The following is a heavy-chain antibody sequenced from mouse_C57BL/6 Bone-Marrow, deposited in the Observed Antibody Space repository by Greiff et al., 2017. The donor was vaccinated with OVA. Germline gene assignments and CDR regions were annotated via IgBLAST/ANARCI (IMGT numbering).Heavy chain of an antibody. CDR1: GFTFSSYA. Sequence: EVQLQESGGGLVKPGGSLKLSCAASGFTFSSYAMSWVRQTPEKRLEWVATISDGGSYTYYPDNVKGRFTISRDNAKNNLYLQMSHLKSEDTAMYYCARDYSNYGGGFAMDYWGQGTSVTVSS. V-gene: IGHV5-4*01. CDR2: ISDGGSYT. D-gene: IGHD2-5*01. CDR3: ARDYSNYGGGFAMDY. J-gene: IGHJ4*01.